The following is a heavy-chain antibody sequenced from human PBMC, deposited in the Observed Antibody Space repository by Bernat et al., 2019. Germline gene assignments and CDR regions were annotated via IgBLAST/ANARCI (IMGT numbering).Heavy chain of an antibody. CDR3: TTDHSGSGYYYVSSGADPDY. CDR1: GFTFSNAW. CDR2: IKSKTDGGTT. D-gene: IGHD3-22*01. V-gene: IGHV3-15*07. Sequence: EVQLVESGGGLVKPGGSLRLSCAASGFTFSNAWMNWVRQAPGKGLEWVGRIKSKTDGGTTDYAAPVKGRFTISRDDSKNTLYLQMNSLKTEDTAVYYCTTDHSGSGYYYVSSGADPDYWGQGTLVTVSS. J-gene: IGHJ4*02.